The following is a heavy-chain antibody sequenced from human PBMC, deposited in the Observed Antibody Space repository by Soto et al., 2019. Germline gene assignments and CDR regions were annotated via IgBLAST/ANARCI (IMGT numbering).Heavy chain of an antibody. V-gene: IGHV3-23*01. D-gene: IGHD2-15*01. J-gene: IGHJ6*02. CDR2: ISGSGGST. CDR1: GFTFSSYA. CDR3: ARVSVVSGDYYYGMDV. Sequence: EVQLLESGGGLVQPGGSLRLSCAASGFTFSSYAMSWVRQAPGKGLEWVSAISGSGGSTYYADSVKGRFTISRDNSKNTLYLQMNSLRAEDTAVYYCARVSVVSGDYYYGMDVWGQGTTVTVSS.